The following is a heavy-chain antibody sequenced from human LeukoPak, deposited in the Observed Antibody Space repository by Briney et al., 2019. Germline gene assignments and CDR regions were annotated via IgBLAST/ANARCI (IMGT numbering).Heavy chain of an antibody. CDR1: GYTFTSYY. CDR2: INPSGGST. Sequence: ASVKVSCKASGYTFTSYYMHWVRQAPGQGLEWMGIINPSGGSTSYAQKFQGRVTITRDTSTSTVYMELSSLRSEDTAVYYCARDPHTLYGDYAYDYWGQGTLVTVSS. J-gene: IGHJ4*02. CDR3: ARDPHTLYGDYAYDY. D-gene: IGHD4-17*01. V-gene: IGHV1-46*01.